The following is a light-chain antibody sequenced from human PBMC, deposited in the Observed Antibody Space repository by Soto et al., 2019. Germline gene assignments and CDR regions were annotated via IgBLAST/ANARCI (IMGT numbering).Light chain of an antibody. CDR2: GAS. Sequence: EIVMTQSPATLSVSPGERATLSCRASQSVSSNLAWYQQKPGQAPRLLIYGASTRATGIPARFSGSGSGTEFTLTISSLPSEDFAVYYCQQYNNWPPTTFGGGTKVEIQ. V-gene: IGKV3-15*01. CDR3: QQYNNWPPTT. CDR1: QSVSSN. J-gene: IGKJ4*01.